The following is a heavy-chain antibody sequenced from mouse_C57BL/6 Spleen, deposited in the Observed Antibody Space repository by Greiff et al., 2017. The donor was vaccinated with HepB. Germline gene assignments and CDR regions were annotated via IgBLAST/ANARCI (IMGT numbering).Heavy chain of an antibody. J-gene: IGHJ1*03. CDR2: ISDGGSYT. V-gene: IGHV5-4*01. CDR1: GFTFSSYA. Sequence: EVQRVESGGGLVKPGGSLKLSCAASGFTFSSYAMSWVRQTPEKRLEWVATISDGGSYTYYPDNVKGRFTISRDNAKNNLYLQMSHLKSEDKAMYYCAREAADWYFDVWGTGTTVTVSS. CDR3: AREAADWYFDV.